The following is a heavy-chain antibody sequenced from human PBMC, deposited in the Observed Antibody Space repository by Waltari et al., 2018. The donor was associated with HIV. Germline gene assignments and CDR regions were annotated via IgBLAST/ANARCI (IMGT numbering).Heavy chain of an antibody. J-gene: IGHJ4*02. CDR3: AKAIFGRYSHMVRDNY. CDR2: ISGSGGST. Sequence: EVQLLESGGGLVQPGGSLRLSCAASGLTFSSYAMSWVRQAPGKGLEWVSAISGSGGSTYYADSVKGRFTISRDNSKNTLYLQMNSLRAEDTAVYYCAKAIFGRYSHMVRDNYWDQGTLVTVSS. D-gene: IGHD3-10*01. CDR1: GLTFSSYA. V-gene: IGHV3-23*01.